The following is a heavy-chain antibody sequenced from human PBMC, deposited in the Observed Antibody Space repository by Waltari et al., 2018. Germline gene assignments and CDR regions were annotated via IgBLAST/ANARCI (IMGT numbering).Heavy chain of an antibody. CDR2: IYYRGST. CDR3: ARVGSTSSRSWFDP. V-gene: IGHV4-59*13. CDR1: GGPISSYY. J-gene: IGHJ5*02. D-gene: IGHD2-2*01. Sequence: QVQLQESGPGLVKPSETLSLTCTVSGGPISSYYWSWIRQPPGKGLEGIGYIYYRGSTNYNPSLKSRVTISVDTSKNQFSLKLSSVTAADTAVYYCARVGSTSSRSWFDPWGQGTLVTVSS.